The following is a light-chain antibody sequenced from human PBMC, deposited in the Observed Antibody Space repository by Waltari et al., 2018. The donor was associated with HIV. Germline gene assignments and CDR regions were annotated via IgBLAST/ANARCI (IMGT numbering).Light chain of an antibody. V-gene: IGLV2-14*03. Sequence: QSALTQPASVSGSPGQSITISCTGTTSDVGGYNSVSWYQQHPAKAPKLVILDVSNRPAVVSNRFSGSKSGNTASLTISGLQAEDEAFYYCSSYTRSDTVVFGGGTKVTVL. J-gene: IGLJ2*01. CDR2: DVS. CDR3: SSYTRSDTVV. CDR1: TSDVGGYNS.